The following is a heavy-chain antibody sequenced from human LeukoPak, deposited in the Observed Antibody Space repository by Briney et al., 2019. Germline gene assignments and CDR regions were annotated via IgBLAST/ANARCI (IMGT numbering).Heavy chain of an antibody. J-gene: IGHJ6*02. CDR3: ARERAYYYDSSGYYYYYGMDV. CDR2: IWYDGSNK. Sequence: GRSLRLSCAASGFTFSSYDMHWVRQAPGKGLEWVAVIWYDGSNKYYADSAKGRFTISRDNSKNTLYLQMNSLRAEDTAVYYCARERAYYYDSSGYYYYYGMDVWGQGTTVTVSS. CDR1: GFTFSSYD. D-gene: IGHD3-22*01. V-gene: IGHV3-33*01.